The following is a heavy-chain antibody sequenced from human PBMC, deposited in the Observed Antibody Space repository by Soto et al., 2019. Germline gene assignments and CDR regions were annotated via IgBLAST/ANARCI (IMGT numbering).Heavy chain of an antibody. V-gene: IGHV4-59*01. Sequence: TVSGGSISSYYWTWIRQPPGKGLEWIGYAYNSGSTNYNPSLKSRVTISEDTSKSQFSLKVNSMTAADTAVYYCARYRREAVAGYTLDNWGQGILVTVSS. J-gene: IGHJ4*02. D-gene: IGHD6-13*01. CDR1: GGSISSYY. CDR3: ARYRREAVAGYTLDN. CDR2: AYNSGST.